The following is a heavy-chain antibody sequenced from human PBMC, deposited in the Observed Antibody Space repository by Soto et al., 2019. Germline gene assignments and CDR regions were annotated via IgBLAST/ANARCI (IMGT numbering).Heavy chain of an antibody. D-gene: IGHD3-10*01. CDR1: GGSISSGGYS. V-gene: IGHV4-30-2*01. Sequence: LSLTCAVSGGSISSGGYSWSWIRQPPGKGLEWIGYIYHSGSTYYNPSLKSRVTISVDRSKNQFSLKLSSVTAADTAVYYCARALSVYYYGSGSLWWFDPWGQGTLVTVSS. CDR2: IYHSGST. CDR3: ARALSVYYYGSGSLWWFDP. J-gene: IGHJ5*02.